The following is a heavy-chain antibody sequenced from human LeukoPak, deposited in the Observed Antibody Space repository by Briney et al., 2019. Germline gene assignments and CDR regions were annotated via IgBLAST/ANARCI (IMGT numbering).Heavy chain of an antibody. V-gene: IGHV3-20*01. Sequence: PGGSLRLSCAASGFTFDDYGMSWVRQAPGKGLEWVSGINWNGGSTGYADSVKGRFTISRDNAKNSLYLQMNSLRAEDTALYHCARGLKYSSGWYSSWFDPWGQGTLVTVSS. D-gene: IGHD6-19*01. J-gene: IGHJ5*02. CDR2: INWNGGST. CDR3: ARGLKYSSGWYSSWFDP. CDR1: GFTFDDYG.